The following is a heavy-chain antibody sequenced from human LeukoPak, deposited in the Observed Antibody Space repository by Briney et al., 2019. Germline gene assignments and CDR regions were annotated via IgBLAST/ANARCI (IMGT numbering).Heavy chain of an antibody. CDR2: FLYSGST. V-gene: IGHV4-39*01. D-gene: IGHD3-22*01. CDR1: GGSVSLSSYY. CDR3: ARRSFDSMSSGSGY. Sequence: SETLSLTCTVSGGSVSLSSYYWAWIRQPPGKGLEWIGSFLYSGSTYYNPSLKSRVTISVDTSKNQFSLKLGSVTAADTAVYYCARRSFDSMSSGSGYWGQGALVTVSS. J-gene: IGHJ4*02.